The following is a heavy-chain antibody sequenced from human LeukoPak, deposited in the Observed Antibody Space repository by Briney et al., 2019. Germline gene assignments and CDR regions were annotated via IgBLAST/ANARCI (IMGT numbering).Heavy chain of an antibody. CDR3: ARLVPAASPRYYYGMDV. CDR2: IYPGDADT. CDR1: GYSFTSYW. V-gene: IGHV5-51*01. Sequence: GESLKISCKGSGYSFTSYWIGWVRQMPGKRLEGMGMIYPGDADTRYSPSFQGQVTISADKSISTAYLQWSSLKASDTAMYYCARLVPAASPRYYYGMDVWGQGTTVTVSS. J-gene: IGHJ6*02. D-gene: IGHD2-2*01.